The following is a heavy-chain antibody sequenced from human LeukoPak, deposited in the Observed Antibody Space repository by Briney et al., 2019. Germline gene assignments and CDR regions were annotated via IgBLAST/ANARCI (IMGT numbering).Heavy chain of an antibody. CDR2: IYYSGST. D-gene: IGHD7-27*01. CDR1: GGSISSSSYY. V-gene: IGHV4-39*01. Sequence: SETLSLTCTGSGGSISSSSYYWGWIRQPPGEWLEWIGSIYYSGSTYYNPSLKSRVTISVDTSKNQFSLKLSSVTAADTAVYYCARHNWGSVFDYWGQGTLVTVSS. CDR3: ARHNWGSVFDY. J-gene: IGHJ4*02.